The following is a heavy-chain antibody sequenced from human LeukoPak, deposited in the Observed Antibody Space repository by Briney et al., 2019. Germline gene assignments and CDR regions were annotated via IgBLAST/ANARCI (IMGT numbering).Heavy chain of an antibody. J-gene: IGHJ4*02. CDR2: IYPGDSDV. V-gene: IGHV5-51*01. D-gene: IGHD3-22*01. CDR3: ARRYSTGYSYYLDY. Sequence: GESLKISCKASGYSFATYWIGWVRQMPGKGLEWMGMIYPGDSDVRSSPSFQGQVTMSADKSINTAYLQWSSLKASDTAIYYCARRYSTGYSYYLDYWGQGTLVTVPS. CDR1: GYSFATYW.